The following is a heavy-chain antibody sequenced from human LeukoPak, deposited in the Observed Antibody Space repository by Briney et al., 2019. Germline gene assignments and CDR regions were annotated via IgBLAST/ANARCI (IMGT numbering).Heavy chain of an antibody. V-gene: IGHV3-74*01. CDR2: VIRDGSFT. Sequence: GGSLRPSCAASGFTFRSEWMHWVRQAPGKGLEWVSRVIRDGSFTNYADSVKGRFTISRDNAKNTLYLQMSSLRAEDTAVYFCVRDGDDFNFDYWGQGSLVTVSS. CDR1: GFTFRSEW. D-gene: IGHD5-24*01. J-gene: IGHJ4*02. CDR3: VRDGDDFNFDY.